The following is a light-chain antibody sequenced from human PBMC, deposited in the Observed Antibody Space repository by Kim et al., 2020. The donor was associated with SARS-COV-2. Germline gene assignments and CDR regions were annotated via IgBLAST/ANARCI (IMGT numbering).Light chain of an antibody. CDR2: EVS. CDR3: SSYAAISNFV. V-gene: IGLV2-8*01. Sequence: QSALTQPPSASGSPGQSVTISCTGTSSDVGGDKYVSWYHQHPGKAPKLMIYEVSKRPSGVPDRFSGSKSGNTASLTVSGLQAEDEADYYCSSYAAISNFVFGTGTKVTVL. J-gene: IGLJ1*01. CDR1: SSDVGGDKY.